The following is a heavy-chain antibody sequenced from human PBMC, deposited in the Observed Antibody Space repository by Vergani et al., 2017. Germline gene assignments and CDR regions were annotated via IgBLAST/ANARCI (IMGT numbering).Heavy chain of an antibody. V-gene: IGHV3-49*04. Sequence: EVQLLESGGDLVQPGRSLRLSCTASGFTFGDYAMSWVRQAPGKGLEWVGFIRSKAYGGTTEYAASVKGRFTISRDDSKSIAYLQMNSLKTEDTAVYYCTRGISGSYFFGAFDIWGQGTMVTVSS. CDR1: GFTFGDYA. D-gene: IGHD1-26*01. CDR2: IRSKAYGGTT. CDR3: TRGISGSYFFGAFDI. J-gene: IGHJ3*02.